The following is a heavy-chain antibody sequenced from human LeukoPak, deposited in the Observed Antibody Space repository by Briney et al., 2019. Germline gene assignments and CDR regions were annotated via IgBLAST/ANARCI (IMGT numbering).Heavy chain of an antibody. J-gene: IGHJ3*02. CDR2: VYPGDSET. CDR3: TRSPRDGYHDAFGI. V-gene: IGHV5-51*01. CDR1: GYSFTTYW. D-gene: IGHD5-24*01. Sequence: VEALKISCKGSGYSFTTYWIAWVRQMPGKGLEWIGIVYPGDSETTDSPSFQGQVTISADKSISTAYPQWGSLKASDTAMYYCTRSPRDGYHDAFGIWGQGTMVTVSS.